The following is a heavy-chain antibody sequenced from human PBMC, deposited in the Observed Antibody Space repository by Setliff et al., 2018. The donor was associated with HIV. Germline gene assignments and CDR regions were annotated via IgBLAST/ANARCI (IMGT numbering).Heavy chain of an antibody. CDR2: IYHSGIT. V-gene: IGHV4-38-2*02. J-gene: IGHJ3*02. CDR1: GYSISSGYY. Sequence: SSETLSLTCTVSGYSISSGYYRGWIRQPPGKGLEWIGSIYHSGITYYNSSLKSRVTISVDTSKNQFSLNLTSVTAADTAVYYCARLGYSGSLVGAFDIWGQGTMVTVSS. D-gene: IGHD1-26*01. CDR3: ARLGYSGSLVGAFDI.